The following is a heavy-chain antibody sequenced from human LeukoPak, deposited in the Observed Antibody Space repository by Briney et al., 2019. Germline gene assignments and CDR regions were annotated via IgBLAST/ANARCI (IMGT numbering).Heavy chain of an antibody. D-gene: IGHD2-15*01. CDR3: ARDSAVVAFDY. J-gene: IGHJ4*02. V-gene: IGHV3-74*01. CDR1: GFTFSSYW. Sequence: PGGSLRLSCAASGFTFSSYWMHWVRQAPGKGPVWVSRINSDGSSTSYADSVKGRFTISRDNAKNTLYLQMNSLRAEDTAVYYCARDSAVVAFDYWGLGTLVTVSS. CDR2: INSDGSST.